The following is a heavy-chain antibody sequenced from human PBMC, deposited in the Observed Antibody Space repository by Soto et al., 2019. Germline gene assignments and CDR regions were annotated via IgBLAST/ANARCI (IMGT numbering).Heavy chain of an antibody. V-gene: IGHV4-31*03. CDR2: IYYSGST. CDR1: GGSISSGGYY. D-gene: IGHD4-17*01. J-gene: IGHJ5*02. CDR3: ARETTVSKRGGENWFDP. Sequence: QVQLQESGPGLVKPSQTLSLTCTVSGGSISSGGYYWSWIRQHPGKGLEWIGYIYYSGSTYYNPSLKSRVTISVDTSKNRFSLKLSSVTAADTAVYYCARETTVSKRGGENWFDPWGQGTLVTVSS.